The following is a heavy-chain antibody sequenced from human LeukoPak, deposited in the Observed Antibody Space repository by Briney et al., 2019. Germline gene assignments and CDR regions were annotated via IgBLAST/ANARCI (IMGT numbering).Heavy chain of an antibody. Sequence: GGSLRLSCAASGFSFSTYAMSWVRQAPGKGLEWVSAISGSGGSTYYADSVKGRFTISRDNSKNTLYLQMNSLRAEDTAVYYCANTANWGRSNDAFDIWGQGTMVTVSS. J-gene: IGHJ3*02. D-gene: IGHD7-27*01. CDR1: GFSFSTYA. CDR2: ISGSGGST. V-gene: IGHV3-23*01. CDR3: ANTANWGRSNDAFDI.